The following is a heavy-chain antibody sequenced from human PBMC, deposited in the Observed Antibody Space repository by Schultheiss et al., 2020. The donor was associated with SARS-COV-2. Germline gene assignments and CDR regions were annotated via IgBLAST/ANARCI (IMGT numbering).Heavy chain of an antibody. CDR2: IYHSGST. J-gene: IGHJ6*02. D-gene: IGHD3-16*01. V-gene: IGHV4-4*02. Sequence: SETLSLTCAVSGGSISSSNWWSWVRQPPGKGLEWIGEIYHSGSTNYNPSLKSRVTISVDTSKKQFSLKLSSVTAADTAVYYCARLGWGAYGTVMDVWGQGTTVTVSS. CDR1: GGSISSSNW. CDR3: ARLGWGAYGTVMDV.